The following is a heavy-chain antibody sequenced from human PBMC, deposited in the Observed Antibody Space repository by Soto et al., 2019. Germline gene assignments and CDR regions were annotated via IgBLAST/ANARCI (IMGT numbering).Heavy chain of an antibody. V-gene: IGHV3-7*01. J-gene: IGHJ6*02. CDR2: IKQDGSEK. CDR3: ARDMGRYYYDCSGYYLYYYGMDV. D-gene: IGHD3-22*01. Sequence: GGSLRLSCAASVFTFSSYWISWVRQAPGKGLEWVANIKQDGSEKYYVDSVKGRFTISRDNAKNSLYLQMNSLRAEDTAVYYCARDMGRYYYDCSGYYLYYYGMDVWGQGTTVTVSS. CDR1: VFTFSSYW.